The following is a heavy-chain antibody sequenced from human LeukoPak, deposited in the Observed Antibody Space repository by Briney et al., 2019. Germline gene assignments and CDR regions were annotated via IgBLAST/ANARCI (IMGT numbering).Heavy chain of an antibody. D-gene: IGHD2-15*01. CDR3: AKVLDYCDGGTCYNSGMDS. CDR1: GFTFNLYS. CDR2: ISSDGVYT. Sequence: GGSLRLSCLASGFTFNLYSMHWVRQAPGKELEFVSVISSDGVYTYYAYSVKGRFTISRDNSKNTVYLQMSSLGADDTAVYYCAKVLDYCDGGTCYNSGMDSWGQGTLVTVSS. J-gene: IGHJ4*02. V-gene: IGHV3-64D*08.